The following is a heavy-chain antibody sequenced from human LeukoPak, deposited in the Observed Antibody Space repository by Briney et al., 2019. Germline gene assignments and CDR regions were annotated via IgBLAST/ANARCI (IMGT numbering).Heavy chain of an antibody. CDR2: ISGSGDTT. CDR1: GFIFSTYA. D-gene: IGHD3-10*01. J-gene: IGHJ6*02. CDR3: AKVSGRIQIWPQPFGDGMDV. Sequence: GGSLRLSCAGSGFIFSTYAMAWVRQAPGKGLEWVSGISGSGDTTYYADSVKGRFTISRDNSKNMLYLQMNSLRAEDTAVYYCAKVSGRIQIWPQPFGDGMDVWGQGTTVTVSS. V-gene: IGHV3-23*01.